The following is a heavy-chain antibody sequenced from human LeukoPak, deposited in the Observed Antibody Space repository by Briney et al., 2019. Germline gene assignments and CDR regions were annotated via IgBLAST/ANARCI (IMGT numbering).Heavy chain of an antibody. CDR2: IWYDGSNK. Sequence: PGRSLRLSCAASGFTFSSYGMHWVRQAPGKGLVWVAVIWYDGSNKYYADSVKGRFTISRDNSKNTLYLQMNSLRAEDTAVYYCARDRVVVPTAISYYFDYWGQGTLVTVSS. J-gene: IGHJ4*02. CDR3: ARDRVVVPTAISYYFDY. CDR1: GFTFSSYG. V-gene: IGHV3-33*01. D-gene: IGHD2-2*02.